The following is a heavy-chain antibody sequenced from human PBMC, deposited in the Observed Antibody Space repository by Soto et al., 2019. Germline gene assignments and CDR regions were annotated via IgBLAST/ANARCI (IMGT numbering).Heavy chain of an antibody. J-gene: IGHJ5*02. CDR2: IYHSGST. Sequence: SETLSLTCAVSGGSISSSNWWSWVRQPPGKGLEWIGEIYHSGSTNYNPSLKSRVTISVDKSKNQFSLKLSSVTAADTAVYYCARDNGSGWSSWFDPWGQGTLVTVSS. V-gene: IGHV4-4*02. CDR1: GGSISSSNW. D-gene: IGHD6-19*01. CDR3: ARDNGSGWSSWFDP.